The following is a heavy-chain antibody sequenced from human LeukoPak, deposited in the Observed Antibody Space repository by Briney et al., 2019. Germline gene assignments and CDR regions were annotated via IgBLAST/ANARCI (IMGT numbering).Heavy chain of an antibody. V-gene: IGHV3-49*04. J-gene: IGHJ4*02. CDR1: GFTFGDYA. CDR2: IRSKAYGGTT. Sequence: GGSLRLSCTASGFTFGDYAMSWVRQAPGKGLEWVGFIRSKAYGGTTEYAASVKGRFTISRDDSNSIAYLQMNSLKTEDTAVYYCTRDKSGSYYWYPVAYWGQGTLVTVSS. CDR3: TRDKSGSYYWYPVAY. D-gene: IGHD1-26*01.